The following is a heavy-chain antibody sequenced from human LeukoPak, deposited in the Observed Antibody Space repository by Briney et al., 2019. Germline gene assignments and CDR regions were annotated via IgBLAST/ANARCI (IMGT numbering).Heavy chain of an antibody. CDR2: IRWNSGSI. V-gene: IGHV3-9*01. J-gene: IGHJ4*02. CDR1: GSTFDNYA. Sequence: GRSLRLSCAASGSTFDNYAMHWVRQAPGKGLEWVSGIRWNSGSIGYADSVKGRFTISRDNAKNSLYLQMNSLRAEDTALYYCAKVMYRDGYNNPLFDYWGQGTLVTVSS. CDR3: AKVMYRDGYNNPLFDY. D-gene: IGHD5-24*01.